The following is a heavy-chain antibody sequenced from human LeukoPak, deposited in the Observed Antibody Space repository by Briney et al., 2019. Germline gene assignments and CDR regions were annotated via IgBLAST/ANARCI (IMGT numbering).Heavy chain of an antibody. CDR2: IYYSGST. J-gene: IGHJ5*02. CDR3: ARAEGSYYERANWFDP. CDR1: GGSISSYY. V-gene: IGHV4-59*08. D-gene: IGHD3-10*01. Sequence: SETLSLTCTVSGGSISSYYWSWIRQPPGKGLEWIGYIYYSGSTNYNPSLKSRVTISVDTSKNQFSLKLSSVTVADTAVYYCARAEGSYYERANWFDPWGQGTLVTVSS.